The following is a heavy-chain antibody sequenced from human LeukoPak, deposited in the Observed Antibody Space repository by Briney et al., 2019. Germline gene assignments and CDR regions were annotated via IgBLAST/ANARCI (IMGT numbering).Heavy chain of an antibody. Sequence: GASVKVSCKASGYTFTDYHINWVRQATGQGLEWMGWINPNSGDRGYAQKFQGRVTITRDTSITTAYMDLSSLRSEDTAVYFCARTTSFTASGYDYWGQGTLVIVSS. J-gene: IGHJ4*02. V-gene: IGHV1-8*03. CDR2: INPNSGDR. CDR1: GYTFTDYH. CDR3: ARTTSFTASGYDY. D-gene: IGHD6-25*01.